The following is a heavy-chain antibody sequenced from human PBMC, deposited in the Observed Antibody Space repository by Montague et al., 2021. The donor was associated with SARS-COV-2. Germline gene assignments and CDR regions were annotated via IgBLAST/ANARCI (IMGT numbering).Heavy chain of an antibody. J-gene: IGHJ6*02. V-gene: IGHV6-1*01. CDR2: TYYRSKWYN. Sequence: CAISGDSVSSNSAAWNWIRQSPSRGLEWLGRTYYRSKWYNDYAVSVKSRITINPDTSKNQFSLQLNSATPEDTAVYYCASGRMVPYSSSWTTLYYYYGMDVWDQGTTVTVSS. CDR3: ASGRMVPYSSSWTTLYYYYGMDV. D-gene: IGHD6-13*01. CDR1: GDSVSSNSAA.